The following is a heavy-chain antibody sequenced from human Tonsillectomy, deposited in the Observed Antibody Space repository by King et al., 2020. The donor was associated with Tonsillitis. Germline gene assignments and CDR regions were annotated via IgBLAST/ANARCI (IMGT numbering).Heavy chain of an antibody. CDR2: ISSDGSST. CDR3: TRVRTVGFDALDI. D-gene: IGHD1/OR15-1a*01. CDR1: GFTFSNYW. J-gene: IGHJ3*02. Sequence: VQLVESGGGLVQPGGSLRLSCAASGFTFSNYWMHWVLESPVKGLVWVSRISSDGSSTNSADSVKGRFTISRDNAKNTLYLQMNSLRAEDTAVYFCTRVRTVGFDALDIWGQGTMVTVSA. V-gene: IGHV3-74*01.